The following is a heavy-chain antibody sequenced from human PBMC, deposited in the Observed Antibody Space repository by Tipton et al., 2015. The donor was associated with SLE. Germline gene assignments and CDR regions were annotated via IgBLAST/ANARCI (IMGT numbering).Heavy chain of an antibody. D-gene: IGHD3-16*01. Sequence: TLSLTCTVSGGSISNYYWSWIRQPPGKGLEWIGYMYDSGSTTYNPSLKSRVTISVDASKNQFSLNLSSVTAADTAVYYCAGGAYFYYDMDVWGQGTTVIVSS. J-gene: IGHJ6*02. CDR3: AGGAYFYYDMDV. V-gene: IGHV4-59*01. CDR2: MYDSGST. CDR1: GGSISNYY.